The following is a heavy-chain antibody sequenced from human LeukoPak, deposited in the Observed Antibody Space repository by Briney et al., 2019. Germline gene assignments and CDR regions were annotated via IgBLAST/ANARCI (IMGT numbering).Heavy chain of an antibody. CDR2: ISGSGGST. V-gene: IGHV3-23*01. CDR1: RFTFSSYT. J-gene: IGHJ4*02. CDR3: AKAFGNYLEGGDY. Sequence: GGSLRLSCAASRFTFSSYTMNWVRQAPGKGLEWVSAISGSGGSTYYADSVKGRFTISRDNSKNTLYLQLNSLRAEDTAVYYCAKAFGNYLEGGDYWGQGTLVTVSS. D-gene: IGHD1-26*01.